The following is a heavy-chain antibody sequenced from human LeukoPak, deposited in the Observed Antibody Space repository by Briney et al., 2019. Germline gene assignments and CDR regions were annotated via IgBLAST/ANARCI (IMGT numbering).Heavy chain of an antibody. CDR2: IYHSGST. Sequence: SETLSLTCAVSGYSISSGYYWGWIRQPPGKGLEWIGSIYHSGSTYYNPSLKSRVTISVDTSKNQFSLKLSSVTAADTAVYYCARLKLSVAVGLDWGQGTLVTVSS. V-gene: IGHV4-38-2*01. CDR1: GYSISSGYY. D-gene: IGHD6-19*01. J-gene: IGHJ4*02. CDR3: ARLKLSVAVGLD.